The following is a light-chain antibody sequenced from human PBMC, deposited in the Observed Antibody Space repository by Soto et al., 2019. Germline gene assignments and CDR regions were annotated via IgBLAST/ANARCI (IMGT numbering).Light chain of an antibody. CDR2: GVS. V-gene: IGKV3-20*01. CDR3: QQYDGSLPYT. Sequence: EIVLTQSPGTLSLSPGERAPLSCRASQTVRNSYLAWYQQKPGQAPRLLIYGVSARATGIPDRFSGSGSGTDFTLTISRLEPEDFAVFYCQQYDGSLPYTFGQGNKLEIK. J-gene: IGKJ2*01. CDR1: QTVRNSY.